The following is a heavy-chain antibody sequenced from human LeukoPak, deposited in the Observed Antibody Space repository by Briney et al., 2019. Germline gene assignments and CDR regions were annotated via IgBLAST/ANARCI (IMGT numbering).Heavy chain of an antibody. J-gene: IGHJ5*02. Sequence: PSETLSLTCTVSGGSISSSSYYWSWIRQPAGKGLEWIGSIYHSGSTYYNPSLKSRVTISVDTSKNQFSLKLSSVTAADTAVYYCARDLYSSGWYIDPWGQGTLVTVSS. CDR3: ARDLYSSGWYIDP. CDR2: IYHSGST. V-gene: IGHV4-39*07. D-gene: IGHD6-19*01. CDR1: GGSISSSSYY.